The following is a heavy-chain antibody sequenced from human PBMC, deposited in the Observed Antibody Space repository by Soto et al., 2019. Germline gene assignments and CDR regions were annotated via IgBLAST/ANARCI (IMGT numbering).Heavy chain of an antibody. V-gene: IGHV4-31*03. CDR3: ARDEYCSSTSCYLDHYGMDV. CDR2: IYYSGST. J-gene: IGHJ6*02. Sequence: PSETLSLTCTVSGGSISSGGYYWSWIRQHPGKGLEWIGYIYYSGSTYYNPSLKSRVTISVDTSKNQFSLKLSSVTAADTVVYYCARDEYCSSTSCYLDHYGMDVWGQGTTVTVSS. CDR1: GGSISSGGYY. D-gene: IGHD2-2*01.